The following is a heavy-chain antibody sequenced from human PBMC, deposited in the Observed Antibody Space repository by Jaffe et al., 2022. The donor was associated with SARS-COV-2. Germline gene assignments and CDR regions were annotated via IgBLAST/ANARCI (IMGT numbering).Heavy chain of an antibody. CDR3: ARGFRVTDQAYYFDY. V-gene: IGHV3-48*02. J-gene: IGHJ4*02. Sequence: EVQLVESGGGLVQPGGSLRLSCAASGFTFSSYRMNWVRQAPGKGLEWVSSIGGGTNVIYYADSVKGRFTITRDNAKNSLYLQMNSLRDEDTAVYYCARGFRVTDQAYYFDYWGQGTLVAVSS. CDR2: IGGGTNVI. CDR1: GFTFSSYR. D-gene: IGHD2-21*02.